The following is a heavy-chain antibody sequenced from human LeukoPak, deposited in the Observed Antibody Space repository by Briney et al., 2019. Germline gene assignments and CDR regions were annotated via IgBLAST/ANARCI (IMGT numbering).Heavy chain of an antibody. V-gene: IGHV1-46*01. CDR1: GYTFITYY. Sequence: ASVKVSCKASGYTFITYYMHWVRQAPGQGLEWMGIINPSSGSTSYAQKFQGRVTMTRDTSTRTAYMELSRVTSDDTAVYYCARSAGSAFFDYWGQGTLVTVTS. CDR2: INPSSGST. D-gene: IGHD2-15*01. CDR3: ARSAGSAFFDY. J-gene: IGHJ4*02.